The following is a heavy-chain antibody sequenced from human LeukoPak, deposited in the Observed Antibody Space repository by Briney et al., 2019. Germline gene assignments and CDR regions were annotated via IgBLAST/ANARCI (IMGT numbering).Heavy chain of an antibody. CDR1: GFTFSSYA. CDR3: AKSVGGDGVVLPGDY. D-gene: IGHD3-16*01. CDR2: ISGSGAST. Sequence: PGGSLRLSCAASGFTFSSYAMSWVRQAPGKGLEWVSDISGSGASTYYADSVKGRFTISRDNSKNTLYLQMNILRAEDTAVYYCAKSVGGDGVVLPGDYWGQGTLVTVSS. J-gene: IGHJ4*02. V-gene: IGHV3-23*01.